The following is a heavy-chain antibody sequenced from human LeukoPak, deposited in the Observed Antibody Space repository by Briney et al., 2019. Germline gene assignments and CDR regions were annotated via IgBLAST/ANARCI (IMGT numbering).Heavy chain of an antibody. CDR1: GFTVSSNY. Sequence: TGGSLRLSCAASGFTVSSNYMSWVRQAPGKGLEWVSAIYSGGSTYYADSVKGRFTISRDNSKNTLYLRMNSLRAEDTAVYYCARDSSSWYNTRDYGMDVWGQGTTVTVSS. CDR3: ARDSSSWYNTRDYGMDV. CDR2: IYSGGST. D-gene: IGHD6-13*01. V-gene: IGHV3-66*01. J-gene: IGHJ6*02.